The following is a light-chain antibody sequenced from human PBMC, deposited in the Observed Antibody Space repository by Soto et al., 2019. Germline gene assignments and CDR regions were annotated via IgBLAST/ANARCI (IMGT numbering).Light chain of an antibody. CDR1: SSNIETND. J-gene: IGLJ2*01. Sequence: QSVLTQPPSASGTPGQRVTISCSGSSSNIETNDIYWHQHLPGSAPKRSIYSNDQRPSGVPDRFSASKSGTSASLAISGLRSEDDSEYFCATWDYSLSGVVFGGGTKRTV. CDR2: SND. CDR3: ATWDYSLSGVV. V-gene: IGLV1-47*02.